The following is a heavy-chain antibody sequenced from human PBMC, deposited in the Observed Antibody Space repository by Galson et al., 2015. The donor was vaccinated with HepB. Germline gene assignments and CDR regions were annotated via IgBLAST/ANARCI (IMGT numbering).Heavy chain of an antibody. CDR3: ASVYDRSAYDLFGGPVEYFPH. Sequence: SVKVSCKASGYTFTTYSITWVRQAPGQGLEWMGWISTYNDNTNYPQKFQGRVTMTTDTSTSTAYMELRSLRSDDTAVYYCASVYDRSAYDLFGGPVEYFPHWARAPWSPSPQ. D-gene: IGHD3-22*01. CDR1: GYTFTTYS. J-gene: IGHJ1*01. CDR2: ISTYNDNT. V-gene: IGHV1-18*04.